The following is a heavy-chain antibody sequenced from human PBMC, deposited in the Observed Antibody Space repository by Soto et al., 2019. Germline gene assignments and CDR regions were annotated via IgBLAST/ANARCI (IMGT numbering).Heavy chain of an antibody. D-gene: IGHD1-26*01. J-gene: IGHJ6*02. CDR2: ISYDGSNK. Sequence: QVQLVESGGGVVQPVRSLRLSCSASGFTFSSYSMHWVRQAPGKGLEWVAVISYDGSNKYYADSVNGRFTISRDNSKNTLYLQMNSLRAEDTAVYYCARTSRGQWELPYYYYGMDVWGQGTTVTVSS. CDR1: GFTFSSYS. CDR3: ARTSRGQWELPYYYYGMDV. V-gene: IGHV3-30-3*01.